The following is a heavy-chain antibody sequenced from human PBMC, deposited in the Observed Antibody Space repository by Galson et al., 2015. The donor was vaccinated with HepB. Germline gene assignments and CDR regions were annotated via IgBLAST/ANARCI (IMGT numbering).Heavy chain of an antibody. CDR2: IYYSGST. CDR3: ARAGSSSWSDYFDY. D-gene: IGHD6-13*01. V-gene: IGHV4-31*03. Sequence: TLSLTCTVSGGSISSGGYYWSWIRQHPGKGLEWIGYIYYSGSTYYNPSLKSRVTISVDTSKNQFSLKLNSVTAADTAVYYCARAGSSSWSDYFDYWGQGTLVTVSS. CDR1: GGSISSGGYY. J-gene: IGHJ4*02.